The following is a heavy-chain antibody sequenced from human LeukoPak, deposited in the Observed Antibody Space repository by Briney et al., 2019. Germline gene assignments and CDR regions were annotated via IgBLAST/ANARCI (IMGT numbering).Heavy chain of an antibody. D-gene: IGHD3-10*01. CDR2: ITWNSGSI. CDR3: VKGRRSVGEYYLDY. Sequence: GGSLRLSCVASGFSFDDYAMHWVRQAPGKGLEWVSGITWNSGSITYADSVKGRFTISRDNAKNSLYLQMNSLRAEDTALYYCVKGRRSVGEYYLDYWGPGTLVTVSS. V-gene: IGHV3-9*01. CDR1: GFSFDDYA. J-gene: IGHJ4*02.